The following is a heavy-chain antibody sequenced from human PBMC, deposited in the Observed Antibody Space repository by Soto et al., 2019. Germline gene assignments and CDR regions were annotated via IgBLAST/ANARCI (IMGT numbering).Heavy chain of an antibody. CDR1: GESFSGYY. Sequence: TSETLSLTCAVYGESFSGYYWTWIRQPPGKGLEWIGEINHSGSTNYNTSLKSRVTISVDTSKNQFSLKLSSVTAADTAVYYCARDRRSYSDYFDYWGQGTLVTVSS. D-gene: IGHD1-26*01. V-gene: IGHV4-34*01. CDR2: INHSGST. CDR3: ARDRRSYSDYFDY. J-gene: IGHJ4*02.